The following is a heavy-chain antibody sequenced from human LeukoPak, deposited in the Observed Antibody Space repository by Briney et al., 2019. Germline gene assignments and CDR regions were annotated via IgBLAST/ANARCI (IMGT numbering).Heavy chain of an antibody. Sequence: GGSLRLSCAASGFIFSSYSMNWVRQAPGKGLEWVSYISSGGSTTYYADSVKGRFSISRDNDKNSLYLEMNGLRDEDTALYYCARDAGYGESLCHHWGQGILVTVSS. CDR3: ARDAGYGESLCHH. CDR2: ISSGGSTT. CDR1: GFIFSSYS. V-gene: IGHV3-48*02. D-gene: IGHD4-17*01. J-gene: IGHJ4*02.